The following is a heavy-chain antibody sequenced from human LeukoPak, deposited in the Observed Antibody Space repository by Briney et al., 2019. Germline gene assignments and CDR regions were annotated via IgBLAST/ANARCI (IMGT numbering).Heavy chain of an antibody. V-gene: IGHV3-23*01. D-gene: IGHD6-6*01. CDR2: ISGSGGST. Sequence: GGSLRLSCVASGFTFSGYAMSWVRQAPGKGLEWVSAISGSGGSTYYADSVKGRFTISRDNSKNTLYLQMNSLRAEDTAVYYCAKDVVRVSSKGWFDPWGQGTLVTVSS. CDR1: GFTFSGYA. CDR3: AKDVVRVSSKGWFDP. J-gene: IGHJ5*02.